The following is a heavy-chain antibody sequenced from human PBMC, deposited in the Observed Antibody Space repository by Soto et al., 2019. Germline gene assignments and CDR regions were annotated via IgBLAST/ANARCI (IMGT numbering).Heavy chain of an antibody. V-gene: IGHV1-2*02. CDR3: AWAGRTQIFNH. Sequence: ASVKVSCKASENTFIGYYLHWVRQAPGQGLEWMGWISPYSGDTDPAQKFQGRVTLTRDTSTRTVYMELSRLTSDDTAVYYCAWAGRTQIFNHWGQGALVTVSS. J-gene: IGHJ4*02. CDR2: ISPYSGDT. D-gene: IGHD3-3*01. CDR1: ENTFIGYY.